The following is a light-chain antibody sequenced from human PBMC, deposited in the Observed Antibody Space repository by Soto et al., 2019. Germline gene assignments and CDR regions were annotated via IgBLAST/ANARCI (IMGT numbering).Light chain of an antibody. CDR1: QSISSW. J-gene: IGKJ5*01. CDR3: QQYGSSPIT. CDR2: DAS. Sequence: DIQMTQSPSTLSATAGDRVTITCRASQSISSWLARYQHKPGKAPKLLIYDASSRATGIPDRFGGSGSGTDFTLTISRLEPEDFAVYYCQQYGSSPITFGQGTQREIK. V-gene: IGKV1-5*01.